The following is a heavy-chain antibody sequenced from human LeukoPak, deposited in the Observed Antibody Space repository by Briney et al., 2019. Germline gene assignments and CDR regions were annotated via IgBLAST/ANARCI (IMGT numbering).Heavy chain of an antibody. CDR1: GYTFTGYY. Sequence: ASVKVSCKASGYTFTGYYMHWVRQAPGQGLEWMGRINPNSGGTNYAQKFQGRVTMTRDTSIGTAYMELSRLRSDDTAVYYCAREGYDFWSGYPHYYGMDVWGQGTTVTVSS. D-gene: IGHD3-3*01. V-gene: IGHV1-2*06. J-gene: IGHJ6*02. CDR3: AREGYDFWSGYPHYYGMDV. CDR2: INPNSGGT.